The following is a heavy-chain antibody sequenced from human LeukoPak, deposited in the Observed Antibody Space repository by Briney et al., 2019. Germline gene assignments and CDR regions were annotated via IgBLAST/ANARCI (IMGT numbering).Heavy chain of an antibody. CDR3: ARDRTYYSDSGGYYYHDAFDI. J-gene: IGHJ3*02. Sequence: GGSLRLSCAVSGFIFSTNYMSWVRQAPGKGLQWVLVIYYDGRTYYADSVKGRFTISRDNAKNTLYLQMNSLRAEDTAVYYCARDRTYYSDSGGYYYHDAFDIWGQGTMATVSS. D-gene: IGHD3-22*01. CDR2: IYYDGRT. CDR1: GFIFSTNY. V-gene: IGHV3-53*01.